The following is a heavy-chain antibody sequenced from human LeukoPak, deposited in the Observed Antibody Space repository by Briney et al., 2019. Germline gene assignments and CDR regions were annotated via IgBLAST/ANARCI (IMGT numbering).Heavy chain of an antibody. J-gene: IGHJ5*02. CDR2: INSDGSNT. CDR3: ARVPGYS. CDR1: GFTFSSYW. D-gene: IGHD3-9*01. V-gene: IGHV3-74*01. Sequence: GGSLRLSFAASGFTFSSYWTHWVRQAPGKGLVWVSRINSDGSNTNYADSVKGRFTISRDNAKNTLYLQMNSLRADDTAVYYCARVPGYSWGQGTLVTVSS.